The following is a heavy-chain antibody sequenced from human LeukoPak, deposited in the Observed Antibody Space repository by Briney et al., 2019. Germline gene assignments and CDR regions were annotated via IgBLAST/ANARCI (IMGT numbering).Heavy chain of an antibody. J-gene: IGHJ6*03. CDR3: AREGYSYGSYYYYYMDV. Sequence: ASVTVSCKASGYTFTSYDINWVRQATGQGLEWMGWMNPNSGNTGYAQKFQGRVTMTRNTSISTAYMELSSLRSEDTAVYYCAREGYSYGSYYYYYMDVWGKGTTVTISS. D-gene: IGHD5-18*01. CDR2: MNPNSGNT. CDR1: GYTFTSYD. V-gene: IGHV1-8*01.